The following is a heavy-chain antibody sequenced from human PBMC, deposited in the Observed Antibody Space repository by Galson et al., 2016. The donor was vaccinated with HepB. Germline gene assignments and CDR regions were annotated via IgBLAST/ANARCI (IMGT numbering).Heavy chain of an antibody. Sequence: ETLSLTCTVSGGSVSNTNHYWAWIRQSPARGLEWIGSIHFIGNTYYSPSLKSRVTISVDASKNQFSLNLRSVTAADTAVFFCARRHFSDTTGYYSDAFDIWGQGTMVTVSS. CDR3: ARRHFSDTTGYYSDAFDI. J-gene: IGHJ3*02. V-gene: IGHV4-39*01. D-gene: IGHD3-22*01. CDR1: GGSVSNTNHY. CDR2: IHFIGNT.